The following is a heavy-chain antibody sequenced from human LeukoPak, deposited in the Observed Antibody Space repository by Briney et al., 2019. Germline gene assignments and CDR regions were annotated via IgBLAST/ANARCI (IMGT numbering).Heavy chain of an antibody. CDR1: GGSISSYY. J-gene: IGHJ6*02. CDR2: IYYSGST. V-gene: IGHV4-59*01. Sequence: SETLSLTCTVSGGSISSYYWSWIRQPPGKGLEWIGYIYYSGSTNYNPSLKSRVTMSIDTSQNQVSLKLSSVTAADTAVYYCARGALYYYYYYGMDVWGQGTTVTVSS. CDR3: ARGALYYYYYYGMDV.